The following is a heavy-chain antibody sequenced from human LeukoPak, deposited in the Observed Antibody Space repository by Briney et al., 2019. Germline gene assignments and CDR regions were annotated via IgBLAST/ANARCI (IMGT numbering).Heavy chain of an antibody. CDR2: IRYDGSNK. D-gene: IGHD2-2*01. CDR3: AKETSRDCSSTSCS. V-gene: IGHV3-30*02. J-gene: IGHJ4*02. Sequence: GGSLRLSCAASGFTFSSYGMHWVRQAPGKGLEWVAFIRYDGSNKYYADSVKGRFTISRVNSKNTLYLQMNSLRAEDTAVYYCAKETSRDCSSTSCSWGQGTLVTVSS. CDR1: GFTFSSYG.